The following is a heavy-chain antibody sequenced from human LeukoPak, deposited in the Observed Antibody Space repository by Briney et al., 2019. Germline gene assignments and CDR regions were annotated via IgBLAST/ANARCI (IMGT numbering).Heavy chain of an antibody. V-gene: IGHV3-21*06. CDR2: IDSSSRYI. CDR3: ASGYGSYYFDY. Sequence: KTGGSLRLCWAAAGFIFSSYSVIWVRQAPGKGLEWVSSIDSSSRYIYYADSVKGRFTISRDNAKNSLYLQMTSLRAEDTAVYYCASGYGSYYFDYWGQGTLVTVSS. J-gene: IGHJ4*02. D-gene: IGHD5-12*01. CDR1: GFIFSSYS.